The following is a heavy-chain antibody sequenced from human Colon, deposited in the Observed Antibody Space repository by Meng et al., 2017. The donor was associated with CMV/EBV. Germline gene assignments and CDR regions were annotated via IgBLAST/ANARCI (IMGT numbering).Heavy chain of an antibody. Sequence: GESLKISCAASGFTFSSYWMHWVRQAPGKGLVWVSRINSDGSSTSYADSVKGRFTISRDNAKNTLYLQMNSPRAEDTAVYYCARVAKDSPPWGQGTLVTVSS. D-gene: IGHD2-15*01. J-gene: IGHJ5*02. V-gene: IGHV3-74*01. CDR1: GFTFSSYW. CDR3: ARVAKDSPP. CDR2: INSDGSST.